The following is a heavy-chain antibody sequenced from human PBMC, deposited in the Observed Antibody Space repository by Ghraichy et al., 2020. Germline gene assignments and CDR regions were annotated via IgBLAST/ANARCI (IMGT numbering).Heavy chain of an antibody. CDR2: IIPIFGTA. Sequence: SVKVSCKASGGTFSSYAISWVRQAPGQGLEWMGGIIPIFGTANYAQKFQGRVTITADKSTSTAYMELSSLRSEDTAVYYCARVVPAAPWKYYYYYMDVWGKGTTVTVSS. CDR1: GGTFSSYA. V-gene: IGHV1-69*06. D-gene: IGHD2-2*01. CDR3: ARVVPAAPWKYYYYYMDV. J-gene: IGHJ6*03.